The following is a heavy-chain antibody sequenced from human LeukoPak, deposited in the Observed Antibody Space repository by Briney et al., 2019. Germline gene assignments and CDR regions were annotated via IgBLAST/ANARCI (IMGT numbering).Heavy chain of an antibody. CDR3: ARVYYYDSSGYRVYYYMDV. CDR2: IYTSGSP. V-gene: IGHV4-61*02. CDR1: GGSISSGSYY. D-gene: IGHD3-22*01. J-gene: IGHJ6*03. Sequence: SETLSLTCTVSGGSISSGSYYWSWIRQPAGKGLEWIGRIYTSGSPNYNPSLKSRVTISVDTSKNQFSLKLSSVTAADTAVYYCARVYYYDSSGYRVYYYMDVWGKGTTVTVSS.